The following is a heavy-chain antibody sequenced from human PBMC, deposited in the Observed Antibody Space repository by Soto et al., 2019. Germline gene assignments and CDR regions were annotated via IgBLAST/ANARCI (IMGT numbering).Heavy chain of an antibody. CDR2: IYYSGST. V-gene: IGHV4-31*03. D-gene: IGHD3-22*01. J-gene: IGHJ4*02. CDR1: GGSISSGCYY. Sequence: LSLTCTVSGGSISSGCYYWSWIRQHPGKGLEWIGYIYYSGSTYYNPSLKSRVTISVDTSKNQFSLKLSSVTAADTAVYYCARGPRRDYYDSSGPYDYWGQGTLVTVSS. CDR3: ARGPRRDYYDSSGPYDY.